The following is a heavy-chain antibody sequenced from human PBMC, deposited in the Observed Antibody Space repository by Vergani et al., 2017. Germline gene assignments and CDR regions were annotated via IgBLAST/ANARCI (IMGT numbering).Heavy chain of an antibody. CDR2: IYPGDSDT. Sequence: EVQLVQSGAEVKKPGESLRISCKGSGYSFTSYWIGWVRQMPGKGLEWMGIIYPGDSDTRYSPSFQGQVTISADKSISTAYLQWSSLKASDTAMYYWARHYGTPGGAPPYYYYYYGMDVWGQGTTVTVSS. V-gene: IGHV5-51*01. J-gene: IGHJ6*02. CDR1: GYSFTSYW. D-gene: IGHD3-10*01. CDR3: ARHYGTPGGAPPYYYYYYGMDV.